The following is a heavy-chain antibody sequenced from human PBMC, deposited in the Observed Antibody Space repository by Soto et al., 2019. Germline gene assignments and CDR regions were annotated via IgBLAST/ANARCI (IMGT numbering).Heavy chain of an antibody. D-gene: IGHD2-8*01. CDR1: GFTFNNYG. J-gene: IGHJ4*02. V-gene: IGHV3-30*18. CDR3: AKENIVLMVYAIIDY. CDR2: ISYDGSSE. Sequence: GGSLRLSCAASGFTFNNYGMHWVRQAPGKGLEWMSPISYDGSSEYYADSVKGRFTTSRDNSKKTLYLQMNSLRAEDTAVYYCAKENIVLMVYAIIDYWGQGTLVTVSS.